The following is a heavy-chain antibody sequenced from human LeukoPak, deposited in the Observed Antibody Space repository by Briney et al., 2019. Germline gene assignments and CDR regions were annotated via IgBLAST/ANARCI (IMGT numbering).Heavy chain of an antibody. J-gene: IGHJ3*02. CDR1: GYTFTGYY. Sequence: VASVKVSCKASGYTFTGYYMHWVRQAPGQGLEWMGIINPSGGSTSYAQKFQGRVTMTRDTSTSTVYMELSSLRSEDTAVYYCARELDRYCSSTSCLDAFDIWGQGTMVTVSS. V-gene: IGHV1-46*01. D-gene: IGHD2-2*01. CDR2: INPSGGST. CDR3: ARELDRYCSSTSCLDAFDI.